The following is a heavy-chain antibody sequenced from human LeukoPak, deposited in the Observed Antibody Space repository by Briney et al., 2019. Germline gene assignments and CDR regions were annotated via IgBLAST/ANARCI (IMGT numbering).Heavy chain of an antibody. CDR2: IYYSGST. CDR1: GGSISSSSYY. CDR3: ARGRGSSSTWYSTYYYYFYMDV. Sequence: SETLSLTCTVSGGSISSSSYYWGWLRQPPGKGLEWIGSIYYSGSTNYNPSLKSRVTISVDTSKNLFSLRLRSVTAADTAVYFCARGRGSSSTWYSTYYYYFYMDVWGKGSTVTVSS. J-gene: IGHJ6*03. D-gene: IGHD1-1*01. V-gene: IGHV4-39*07.